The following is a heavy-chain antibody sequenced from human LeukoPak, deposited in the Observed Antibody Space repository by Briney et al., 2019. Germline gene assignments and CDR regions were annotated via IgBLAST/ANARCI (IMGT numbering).Heavy chain of an antibody. J-gene: IGHJ4*02. CDR1: GFTFSSYA. Sequence: GGSLRLSCAASGFTFSSYAMSWVRQAPGKGLEWVSAISGSGGSTYYADSVKGRFTISRDNSKNTLYLQMNSLRAEDTAVYYCAKDRGYSSSTSCPRGFDYWGQGTLVTVSS. D-gene: IGHD2-2*01. CDR3: AKDRGYSSSTSCPRGFDY. CDR2: ISGSGGST. V-gene: IGHV3-23*01.